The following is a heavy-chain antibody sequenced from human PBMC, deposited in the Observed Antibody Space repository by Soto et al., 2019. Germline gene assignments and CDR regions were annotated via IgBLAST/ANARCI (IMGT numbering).Heavy chain of an antibody. J-gene: IGHJ6*03. CDR2: INHSGST. CDR3: ARAITIFGVVIRRNYYYYMDV. V-gene: IGHV4-34*01. CDR1: GGSFSGFY. D-gene: IGHD3-3*01. Sequence: SETLSLTCAVYGGSFSGFYWSWIRQPPGKGLEWIGEINHSGSTNYNPSLKSRVTISVDTSKNQFSLKLSSVTAADTAVYYCARAITIFGVVIRRNYYYYMDVWGKGTTVTVSS.